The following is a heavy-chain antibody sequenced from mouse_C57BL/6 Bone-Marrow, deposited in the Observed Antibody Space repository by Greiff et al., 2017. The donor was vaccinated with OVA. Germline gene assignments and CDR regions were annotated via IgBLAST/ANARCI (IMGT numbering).Heavy chain of an antibody. CDR1: GYTFTSYW. CDR2: IHPNSGST. CDR3: ARSTYSNYVLYYAMDY. J-gene: IGHJ4*01. Sequence: QVQLQQPGAELVKPGASVKLSCKASGYTFTSYWMHWVKQRPGQGLEWIGMIHPNSGSTNYNEKFKSKATLTVDKSSSTAYMQLSSLTSEDSAVYYCARSTYSNYVLYYAMDYWGQGTSATVSS. V-gene: IGHV1-64*01. D-gene: IGHD2-5*01.